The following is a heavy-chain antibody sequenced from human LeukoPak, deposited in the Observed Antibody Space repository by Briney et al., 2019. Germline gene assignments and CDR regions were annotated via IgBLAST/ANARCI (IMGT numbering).Heavy chain of an antibody. CDR2: IYASGSA. CDR3: AGEGPGGCGWTVFDY. Sequence: SETLSLTCAVSRGSLSGPNWDWIRQPPGKGLEWIGYIYASGSANYNPSLKSRVTISLDTSENHGSLSLTSVTAADTAVYYCAGEGPGGCGWTVFDYWGQGSLVTVSS. V-gene: IGHV4-59*11. J-gene: IGHJ4*02. CDR1: RGSLSGPN. D-gene: IGHD3/OR15-3a*01.